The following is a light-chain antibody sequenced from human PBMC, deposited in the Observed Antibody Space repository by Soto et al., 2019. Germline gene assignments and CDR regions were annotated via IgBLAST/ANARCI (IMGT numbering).Light chain of an antibody. V-gene: IGKV1-39*01. Sequence: DIQMTQSPSSLSASVGESVSITCRASETIGEYLNWYCHRPGRAPKLLIYSASNLPNGVPPRCRGYGSGTDFTLTISSLLPEDFATYYCAQVYSDPPTFGQGTKLDVK. J-gene: IGKJ2*01. CDR3: AQVYSDPPT. CDR2: SAS. CDR1: ETIGEY.